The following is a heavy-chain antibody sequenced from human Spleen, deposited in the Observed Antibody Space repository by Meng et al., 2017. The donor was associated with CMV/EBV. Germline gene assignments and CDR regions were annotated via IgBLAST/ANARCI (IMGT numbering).Heavy chain of an antibody. CDR2: ISWNSGSI. CDR1: GFTFDDYA. D-gene: IGHD4-11*01. V-gene: IGHV3-9*01. J-gene: IGHJ6*02. Sequence: SLKISCAASGFTFDDYAMHWVRQAPGKGLEWVSGISWNSGSIGYADSVKGRFTISRDNAKNSLYLQMNSLRAEDTALYYCAKDTYSNYYYGLDVWGQGTTVTVSS. CDR3: AKDTYSNYYYGLDV.